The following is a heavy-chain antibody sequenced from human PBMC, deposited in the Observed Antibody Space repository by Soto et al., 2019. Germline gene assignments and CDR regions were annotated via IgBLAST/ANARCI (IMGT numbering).Heavy chain of an antibody. CDR1: AYTFSHYG. J-gene: IGHJ6*02. V-gene: IGHV1-18*01. CDR2: ISAYNGKR. D-gene: IGHD2-2*01. CDR3: ERGGQECSSTRCSYIYDGMDV. Sequence: ASVKVSCKASAYTFSHYGIGCVRQAPGQALDWMGWISAYNGKRHYAEKVKRRINMTTDTSTSTADMELRSLRSDYTAVYFCERGGQECSSTRCSYIYDGMDVWVQGTTVTVSS.